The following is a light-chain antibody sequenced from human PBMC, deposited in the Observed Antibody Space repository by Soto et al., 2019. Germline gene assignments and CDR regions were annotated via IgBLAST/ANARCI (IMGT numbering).Light chain of an antibody. J-gene: IGLJ2*01. Sequence: QAVVTQEPSVTVSPGGTVTLTCGSSTGAVTSDRYPYWFQQQPGQVPRALIFDTTNTHSWTPARFSGSLLGDKAALTLSGAQPEDEADYYCLLHYSGGRRVFGGGTKVTDL. CDR2: DTT. CDR1: TGAVTSDRY. CDR3: LLHYSGGRRV. V-gene: IGLV7-46*01.